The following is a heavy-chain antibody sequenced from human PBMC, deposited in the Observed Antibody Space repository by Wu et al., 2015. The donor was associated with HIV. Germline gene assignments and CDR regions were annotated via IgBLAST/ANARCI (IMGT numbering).Heavy chain of an antibody. CDR1: GGTFSSYA. Sequence: QVQLVQSGAELKKPGSSVKVSCKASGGTFSSYAISWVRQAPGQGLQWMGWINPDTGDTNYAETFKGRVTMTRDTSISTVYMVLTSLKFNDTAIYYCARDWQFHVVFGDFYMDVWGNGTTVIVSS. V-gene: IGHV1-2*02. CDR2: INPDTGDT. D-gene: IGHD3-16*01. J-gene: IGHJ6*03. CDR3: ARDWQFHVVFGDFYMDV.